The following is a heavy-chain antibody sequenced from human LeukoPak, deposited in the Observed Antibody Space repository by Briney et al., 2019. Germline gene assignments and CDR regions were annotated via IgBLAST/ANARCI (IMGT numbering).Heavy chain of an antibody. Sequence: KAGGSLRLSCAGYGFIFNSHSMNWVRQAPGKGLEWVSSISSSSSYISYADSVKGRFTISRDNTKNSLYLQMNSLRVEDTALYYCARGYDIVTGYYLRDPNLDYWGQGTLVTVSS. V-gene: IGHV3-21*01. CDR1: GFIFNSHS. CDR3: ARGYDIVTGYYLRDPNLDY. D-gene: IGHD3-9*01. CDR2: ISSSSSYI. J-gene: IGHJ4*02.